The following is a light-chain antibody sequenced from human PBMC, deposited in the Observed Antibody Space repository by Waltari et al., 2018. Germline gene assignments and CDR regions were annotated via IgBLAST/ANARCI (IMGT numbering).Light chain of an antibody. CDR1: QRISSY. CDR2: AAS. Sequence: DIKMIQSPSSLSASVGDRVTITCRASQRISSYLNWYQQKPGKAPKLLIYAASSLQSGVPSRFSGSGSGTDFTLTISSLQPEDFATYYCQQSYSTPLTFGGGTKVEIK. J-gene: IGKJ4*01. V-gene: IGKV1-39*01. CDR3: QQSYSTPLT.